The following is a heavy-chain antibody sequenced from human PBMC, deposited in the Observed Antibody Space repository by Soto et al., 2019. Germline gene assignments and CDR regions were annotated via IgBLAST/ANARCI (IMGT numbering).Heavy chain of an antibody. CDR3: ARGPRTTVVMTYYFDY. Sequence: PSETLSLTCTVSGGSISSYYWSWIRQPPGKGLEWIGYIYYSGSTNYNPSLKSRVTISVDTSKNQFSLKLSSVTAADTAVYYCARGPRTTVVMTYYFDYWGQGTLVTVS. CDR1: GGSISSYY. J-gene: IGHJ4*02. D-gene: IGHD4-17*01. V-gene: IGHV4-59*01. CDR2: IYYSGST.